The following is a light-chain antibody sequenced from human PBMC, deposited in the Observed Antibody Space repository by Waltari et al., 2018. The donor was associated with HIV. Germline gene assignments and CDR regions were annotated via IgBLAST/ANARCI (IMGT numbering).Light chain of an antibody. Sequence: QSALTQPPSASGSPGQSVPIACTGTSSDVGGYAYFSWYQQHPGKAPKLMSYEVSKRPSGGPDRFSGSKSGNTASLTVSGRQAEDEADYYCSSFAGTNNVVFGGGTKLTVL. CDR3: SSFAGTNNVV. V-gene: IGLV2-8*01. J-gene: IGLJ2*01. CDR1: SSDVGGYAY. CDR2: EVS.